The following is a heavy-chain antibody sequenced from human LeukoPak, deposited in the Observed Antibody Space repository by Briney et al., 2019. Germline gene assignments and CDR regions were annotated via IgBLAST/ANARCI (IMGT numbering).Heavy chain of an antibody. Sequence: PSETLSLTCTVSGGSISSDLHYWNWIRQPAGKGLEWIGRFYNSGRTNFNPSLKSRVTISADTSKNQFSLKLRSVTAADTAVYYCARGDLKSDWFDPWGQGTLVIVST. CDR3: ARGDLKSDWFDP. V-gene: IGHV4-61*02. CDR1: GGSISSDLHY. J-gene: IGHJ5*02. D-gene: IGHD3-3*01. CDR2: FYNSGRT.